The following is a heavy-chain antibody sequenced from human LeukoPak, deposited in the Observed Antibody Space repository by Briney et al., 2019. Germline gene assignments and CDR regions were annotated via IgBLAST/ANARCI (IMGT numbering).Heavy chain of an antibody. Sequence: SQTLSLTCAVSGGSISSAGYSWSWIRQPPGKGLEWIGYIYHSGSTYYNPSLKSRVTISVDRSKNQFSLKLSSVTAADTAVYYCARSTTVTTFDYWGQGTLVTVSS. D-gene: IGHD4-17*01. CDR1: GGSISSAGYS. J-gene: IGHJ4*02. CDR3: ARSTTVTTFDY. V-gene: IGHV4-30-2*01. CDR2: IYHSGST.